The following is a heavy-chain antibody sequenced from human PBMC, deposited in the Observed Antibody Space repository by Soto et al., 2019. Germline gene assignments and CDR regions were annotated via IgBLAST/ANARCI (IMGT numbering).Heavy chain of an antibody. D-gene: IGHD2-15*01. CDR3: EKDTAYAMDV. CDR2: INSDGSGT. J-gene: IGHJ6*02. Sequence: EVQLVESGGGLVQPGGSLRLSCAASGFDFSNSWIHWVRQGPGKGLVWVSHINSDGSGTTYADSVKGRFTISRDNAKNTVYLQMNSLRAEDTAVYYCEKDTAYAMDVWGQGTTVTVSS. CDR1: GFDFSNSW. V-gene: IGHV3-74*01.